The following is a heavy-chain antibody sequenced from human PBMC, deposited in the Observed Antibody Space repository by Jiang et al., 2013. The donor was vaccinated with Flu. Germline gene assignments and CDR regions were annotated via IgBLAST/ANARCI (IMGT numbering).Heavy chain of an antibody. CDR2: ISGSGGST. Sequence: VSAISGSGGSTYYADSVKGRFTISRDNSKNTLYLQMNSLRAEDTAVYYCAKDQIRVGYNLNFDYWGQGTLVTVSS. J-gene: IGHJ4*02. CDR3: AKDQIRVGYNLNFDY. V-gene: IGHV3-23*01. D-gene: IGHD5-24*01.